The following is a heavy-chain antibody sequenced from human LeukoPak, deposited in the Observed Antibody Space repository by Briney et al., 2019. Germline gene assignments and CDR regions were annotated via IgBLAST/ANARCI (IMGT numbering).Heavy chain of an antibody. J-gene: IGHJ6*02. D-gene: IGHD3-10*01. CDR2: ISYTGSDA. Sequence: GGSLRLSCAASGFSFSNYAMSWVRQAPGEGLEWVSTISYTGSDAYYADSVEGRFTISRDNSMNTLYLQMTSLRAEDTAIYYCAKVPYSDYGSGRPPFMDVWGQGTTVAVSS. CDR1: GFSFSNYA. V-gene: IGHV3-23*01. CDR3: AKVPYSDYGSGRPPFMDV.